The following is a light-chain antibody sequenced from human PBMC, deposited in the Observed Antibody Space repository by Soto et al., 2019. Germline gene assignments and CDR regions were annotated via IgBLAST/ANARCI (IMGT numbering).Light chain of an antibody. CDR2: DVS. Sequence: QSVLTQPASVSGSPGRSITISCTGTSSDVGGYNFVSWYQHHPAKAPKLMIYDVSNRPSGVSNRFSGSKSGNTASLTISGLQAEDEAHYYCSSFTSSDTLVVFGGGTKLTVL. CDR1: SSDVGGYNF. CDR3: SSFTSSDTLVV. J-gene: IGLJ2*01. V-gene: IGLV2-14*03.